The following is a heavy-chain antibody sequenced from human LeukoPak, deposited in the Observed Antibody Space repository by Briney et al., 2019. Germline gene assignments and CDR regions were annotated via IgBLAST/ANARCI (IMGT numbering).Heavy chain of an antibody. V-gene: IGHV3-23*01. Sequence: GGSLRLSCTASGFTFSNYAMSWVRQAPGKGLEWVSSIRGSGSDIYYTDSVKGRLTISTANSKTTLYLQMNSLRADDTAVYYCSKDGRSSTPGYWGQGTLVTVSS. CDR1: GFTFSNYA. CDR2: IRGSGSDI. J-gene: IGHJ4*02. D-gene: IGHD2-2*01. CDR3: SKDGRSSTPGY.